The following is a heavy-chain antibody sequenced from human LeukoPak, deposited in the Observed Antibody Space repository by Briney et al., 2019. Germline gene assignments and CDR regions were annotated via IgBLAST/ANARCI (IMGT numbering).Heavy chain of an antibody. CDR2: IYYTGST. CDR3: ASGGSSSWYCSYYYYMDV. J-gene: IGHJ6*03. Sequence: SETLSLTCTVSGGSISSSSYYWGWIRQPPGKGLEWIGCIYYTGSTYYNPSLKSRVTISVDTSKNQFSLKLSSVTAADTAVYYCASGGSSSWYCSYYYYMDVRGKGTTVTVSS. D-gene: IGHD6-13*01. V-gene: IGHV4-39*01. CDR1: GGSISSSSYY.